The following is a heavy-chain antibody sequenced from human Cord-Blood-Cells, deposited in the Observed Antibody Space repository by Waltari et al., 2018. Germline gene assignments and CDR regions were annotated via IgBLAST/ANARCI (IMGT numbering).Heavy chain of an antibody. CDR3: AKDAKMVPYSGSHFDY. V-gene: IGHV3-23*01. CDR1: GFTFSSYA. CDR2: ISGSGGST. J-gene: IGHJ4*02. D-gene: IGHD1-26*01. Sequence: EVQLLESGGGLVQPGGSLRLSCAASGFTFSSYAMSWVRQAPGKGLEWVSAISGSGGSTYYADSVKGRFTISRDNSKNTLYLQMNSLRAEDTAVYYCAKDAKMVPYSGSHFDYWGQGTLVTVSS.